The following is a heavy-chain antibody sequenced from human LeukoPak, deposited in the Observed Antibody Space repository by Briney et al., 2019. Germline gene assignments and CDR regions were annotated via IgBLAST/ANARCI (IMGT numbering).Heavy chain of an antibody. D-gene: IGHD3-16*02. CDR2: IYYSGST. J-gene: IGHJ4*02. V-gene: IGHV4-39*07. CDR3: ALFYRYYIDY. Sequence: KPSETLSLTCTVSGGSISSNTYYWGWIRQPPGKGLEWIGSIYYSGSTYYNPSLKSRVTISVDTSKNQFSLKLSSVTAADTAVYYCALFYRYYIDYWGQGTLVTVSS. CDR1: GGSISSNTYY.